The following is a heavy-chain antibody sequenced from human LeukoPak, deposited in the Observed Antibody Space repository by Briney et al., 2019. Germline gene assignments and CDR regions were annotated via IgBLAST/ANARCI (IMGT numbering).Heavy chain of an antibody. CDR3: ARQVSDFFYYCIDV. V-gene: IGHV4-39*01. CDR1: GGSISSSSYH. CDR2: IYYSGTT. D-gene: IGHD3/OR15-3a*01. Sequence: PSETLSLTCSVSGGSISSSSYHWNWIRQPPGKGLEWVGSIYYSGTTYYNSSLKSRVSISEDTSKNRFSLMLTSVTAADTAVYYCARQVSDFFYYCIDVWGEGTTVIVSS. J-gene: IGHJ6*03.